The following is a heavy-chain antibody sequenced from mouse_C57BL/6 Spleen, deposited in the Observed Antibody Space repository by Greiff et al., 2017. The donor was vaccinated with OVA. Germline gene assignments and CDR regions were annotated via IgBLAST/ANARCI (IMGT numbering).Heavy chain of an antibody. D-gene: IGHD3-2*02. J-gene: IGHJ2*01. Sequence: ESGPGLVKPSQSLSLTCSVTGYSITSGYYWNWIRQFPGNKLEWMGYISYDGSNNYNPSLKNRISITRDTSKNQFFLTLNSVTTEDTATYYSARSSTAQATDYWGQGTTLTVSS. CDR2: ISYDGSN. V-gene: IGHV3-6*01. CDR3: ARSSTAQATDY. CDR1: GYSITSGYY.